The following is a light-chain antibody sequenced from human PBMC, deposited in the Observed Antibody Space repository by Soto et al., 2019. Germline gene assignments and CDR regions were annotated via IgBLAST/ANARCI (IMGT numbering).Light chain of an antibody. Sequence: DFQMTQSPSTLSASVGDRVTITCRASQNIRSRLAWFQQKPGKAPKLLIYDASSLESGVPQRFSGSGSGTEFTLTISSLQTDDFSTYYCQKYHSYWKFGPGTKVDIK. CDR2: DAS. J-gene: IGKJ1*01. CDR3: QKYHSYWK. CDR1: QNIRSR. V-gene: IGKV1-5*01.